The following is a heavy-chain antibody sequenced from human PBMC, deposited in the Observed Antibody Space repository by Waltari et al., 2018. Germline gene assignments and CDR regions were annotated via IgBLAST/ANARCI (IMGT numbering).Heavy chain of an antibody. CDR2: IYYFQYSGRT. CDR1: GDSSSSTSYN. CDR3: VRDLHYCSRNNCYFDY. Sequence: QLQLQESGPGLVKPSETLSLSCTVSGDSSSSTSYNWGWIRQPPGKGLEWIGSIYYFQYSGRTYYNPSLKSRVTISVDTSKNQFSLKLNSVTAADTAVYYCVRDLHYCSRNNCYFDYWGQGTLVTVSS. D-gene: IGHD2-2*01. V-gene: IGHV4-39*07. J-gene: IGHJ4*02.